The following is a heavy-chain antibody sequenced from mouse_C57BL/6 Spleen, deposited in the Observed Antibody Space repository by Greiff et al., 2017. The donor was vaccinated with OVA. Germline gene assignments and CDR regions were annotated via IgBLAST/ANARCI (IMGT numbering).Heavy chain of an antibody. J-gene: IGHJ4*01. CDR3: ARNPTVVPYAMDY. CDR2: IWSGGST. Sequence: VHLVESGPGLVQPSQSLSITCTVSGFSLTSYGVHWVRQSPGKGLEWLGVIWSGGSTDYNAAFISRLSISKDNSKSQVFYKMNSLQADDTAIYYCARNPTVVPYAMDYWGQGTSVTVSS. CDR1: GFSLTSYG. V-gene: IGHV2-2*01. D-gene: IGHD1-1*01.